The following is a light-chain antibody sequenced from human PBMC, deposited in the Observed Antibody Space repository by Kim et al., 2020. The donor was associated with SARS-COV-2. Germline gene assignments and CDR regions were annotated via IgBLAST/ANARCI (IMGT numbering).Light chain of an antibody. CDR2: AAS. CDR3: LQNNSYPWT. CDR1: QGIGED. V-gene: IGKV1-17*01. J-gene: IGKJ1*01. Sequence: SASVGDRVTITCRASQGIGEDLGWYQQKPGKAPKGLIYAASSLQSGVPSRFSGSGSETEFTLTISSLQPEDFVVYFCLQNNSYPWTSGLGTKVEI.